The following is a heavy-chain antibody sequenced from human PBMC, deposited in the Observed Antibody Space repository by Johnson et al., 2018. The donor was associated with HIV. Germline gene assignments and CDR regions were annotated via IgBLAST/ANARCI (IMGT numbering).Heavy chain of an antibody. CDR2: IDWTGANA. D-gene: IGHD3-22*01. Sequence: VQLVESGGGVERPGESLRLSCVGSVFMFDDYAMSWVRQVPGKGLEWVSGIDWTGANAGYADSVKGRFTISRDNAKNSLYLQMNSLRAEDTAVYYCARDRGYWDAFDVWGQGTMVTVSS. J-gene: IGHJ3*01. V-gene: IGHV3-20*04. CDR3: ARDRGYWDAFDV. CDR1: VFMFDDYA.